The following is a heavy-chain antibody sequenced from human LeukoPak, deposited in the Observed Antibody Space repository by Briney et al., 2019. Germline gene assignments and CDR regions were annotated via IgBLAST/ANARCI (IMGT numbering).Heavy chain of an antibody. CDR1: GGTFSSYA. CDR3: ARDVRILLYGSGSYYSPPWFDP. V-gene: IGHV1-69*05. CDR2: IIPIFGTA. J-gene: IGHJ5*02. D-gene: IGHD3-10*01. Sequence: SVKVSCKASGGTFSSYAISWVRQAPGQGLEWMGGIIPIFGTANYAQKFQGRVTITTDESTSTAYMELSSLRSEDTAVYYCARDVRILLYGSGSYYSPPWFDPWSQGTLVTVSS.